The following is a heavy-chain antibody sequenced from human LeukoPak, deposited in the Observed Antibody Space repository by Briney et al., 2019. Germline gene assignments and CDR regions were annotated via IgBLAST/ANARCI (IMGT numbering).Heavy chain of an antibody. CDR3: VRRDGYKPWDYNGMDV. D-gene: IGHD5-24*01. J-gene: IGHJ6*02. V-gene: IGHV3-74*01. Sequence: GRSLRLSCAASGFTFRNSWMNWVRQAPGKGLVWVSRINSDGTTTTYADSVKGRFIISRDNAKNTLYLQMNSLRAEDTAVYYCVRRDGYKPWDYNGMDVWGQGTTVTVSS. CDR1: GFTFRNSW. CDR2: INSDGTTT.